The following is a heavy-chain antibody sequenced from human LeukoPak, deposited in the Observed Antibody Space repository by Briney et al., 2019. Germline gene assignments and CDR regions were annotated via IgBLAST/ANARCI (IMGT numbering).Heavy chain of an antibody. J-gene: IGHJ5*02. D-gene: IGHD1-26*01. CDR1: GGSISSDF. CDR3: ARHGGSYTCDL. CDR2: LHYTGST. V-gene: IGHV4-59*01. Sequence: SETLSLTCTVSGGSISSDFWSWIRQPPGKGLEWIGYLHYTGSTNYNPSLKSRVTISVDTSKTQCTLKVSSVTAADTAVYYCARHGGSYTCDLCGEGVLVTVSS.